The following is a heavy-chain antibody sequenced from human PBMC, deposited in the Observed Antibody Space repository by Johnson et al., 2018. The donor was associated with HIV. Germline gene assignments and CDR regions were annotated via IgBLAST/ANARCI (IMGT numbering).Heavy chain of an antibody. CDR2: IKSKTDGGTT. D-gene: IGHD5-18*01. CDR1: GFTFSNAW. J-gene: IGHJ3*02. V-gene: IGHV3-15*01. Sequence: EVQLVESGGGLVKPGGSLRLSCAASGFTFSNAWMSWVRQAPGKGLEWVGRIKSKTDGGTTDYAAPVKGRFTISRDDSKNTLYLQMNSLKTEDTAVYYCTTDFPPSVRGYSYGNGHEPHAFDIWGQGTMVTVSS. CDR3: TTDFPPSVRGYSYGNGHEPHAFDI.